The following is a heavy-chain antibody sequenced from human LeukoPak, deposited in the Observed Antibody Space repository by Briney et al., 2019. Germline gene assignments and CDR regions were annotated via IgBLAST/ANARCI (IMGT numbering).Heavy chain of an antibody. CDR2: ISWNSGSI. CDR1: GFTFDDYA. D-gene: IGHD6-19*01. J-gene: IGHJ4*02. Sequence: GRSLRLSCAASGFTFDDYAMHWVRQAPGKGLEWVSGISWNSGSIGYADSVKGRFTISRDNAKNSLYLQMNSLRAEDMALYYCAKGSSGWYYYFEYWGQGTLVTVSS. CDR3: AKGSSGWYYYFEY. V-gene: IGHV3-9*03.